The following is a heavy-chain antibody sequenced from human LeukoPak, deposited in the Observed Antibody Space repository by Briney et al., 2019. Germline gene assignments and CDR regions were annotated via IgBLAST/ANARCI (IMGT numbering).Heavy chain of an antibody. V-gene: IGHV4-59*08. J-gene: IGHJ6*02. CDR1: GGSISSYY. CDR3: ARASRYSSTPYPSDGMDV. D-gene: IGHD6-13*01. Sequence: SETLSLTCTVSGGSISSYYWSWIRQPPGKGLEWIGYIYYSGSTNYNPSLKSRVTISVDTSKNQFSVKLSSVTAADTAVYYCARASRYSSTPYPSDGMDVWGQGTTVTVSS. CDR2: IYYSGST.